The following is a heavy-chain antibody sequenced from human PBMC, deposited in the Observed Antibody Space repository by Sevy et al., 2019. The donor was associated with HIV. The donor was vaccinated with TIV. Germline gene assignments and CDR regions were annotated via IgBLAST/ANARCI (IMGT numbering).Heavy chain of an antibody. CDR1: GFTFGDYC. J-gene: IGHJ4*02. Sequence: GGSLILSCTASGFTFGDYCMSWVRQAPGKGLEWVAFLKSDVYGGTVDHAASVRGRFVISRDDSKTIAYLQMNDPKTEDTGVYYCTRWKAAQSIFDYWGQGALVTVSS. CDR2: LKSDVYGGTV. V-gene: IGHV3-49*04. D-gene: IGHD6-13*01. CDR3: TRWKAAQSIFDY.